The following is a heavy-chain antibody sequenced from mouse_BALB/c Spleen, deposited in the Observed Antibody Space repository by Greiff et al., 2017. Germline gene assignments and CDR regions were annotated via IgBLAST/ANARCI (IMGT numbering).Heavy chain of an antibody. V-gene: IGHV3-5*02. J-gene: IGHJ4*01. D-gene: IGHD2-4*01. Sequence: DVKLQESGPGLVKPSQTVSLTCTVTGISITTGNYRWSWIRQFPGNKLEWIGYIYYSGTITYNPSLTSRTTITRDTSKNQFFLEMNSLTAEDTATYYCAREGLGAMDYWGQGTSVTVSS. CDR1: GISITTGNYR. CDR2: IYYSGTI. CDR3: AREGLGAMDY.